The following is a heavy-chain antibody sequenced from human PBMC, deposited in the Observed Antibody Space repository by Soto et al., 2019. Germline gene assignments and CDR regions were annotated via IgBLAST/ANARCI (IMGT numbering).Heavy chain of an antibody. V-gene: IGHV4-31*03. Sequence: SETLSLTCTVSGGSISSGGYYWSWIRQHPGKGLEWIGYIYYSGSTYYNPSLKSRVTIPVDTSKNQFSLKLSSVTAADTAVYYCARDGKYDYADPTAWNRNSYGMDVWGQGTPVTVSS. CDR2: IYYSGST. J-gene: IGHJ6*02. D-gene: IGHD3-16*01. CDR1: GGSISSGGYY. CDR3: ARDGKYDYADPTAWNRNSYGMDV.